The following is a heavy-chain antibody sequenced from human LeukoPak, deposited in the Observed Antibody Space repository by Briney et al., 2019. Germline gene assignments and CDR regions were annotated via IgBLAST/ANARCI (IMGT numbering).Heavy chain of an antibody. CDR1: GFTFNNYA. Sequence: GGSLRLSCAASGFTFNNYAMSWVRQAPGKGREWGSAISASGGTTYYADSVKGRFTISRDNSENTLFLQMNSLRAEDTAVYYCAKEPREYCSSTSCPNWFDSWGQGTLVTVSS. V-gene: IGHV3-23*01. J-gene: IGHJ5*01. D-gene: IGHD2-2*01. CDR2: ISASGGTT. CDR3: AKEPREYCSSTSCPNWFDS.